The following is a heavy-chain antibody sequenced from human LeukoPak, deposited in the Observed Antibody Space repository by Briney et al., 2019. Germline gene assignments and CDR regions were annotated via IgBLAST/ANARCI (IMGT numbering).Heavy chain of an antibody. CDR2: MNPNSGNT. CDR1: GYTFTSYD. CDR3: AREGKDIVVVPAAMSSWFDP. Sequence: ASVKVSCKASGYTFTSYDINWVRQATGQGLEWMGWMNPNSGNTGYAQKFQGRVTMTRNTSISTAYMELSSLRSEDTAVYYCAREGKDIVVVPAAMSSWFDPWGQGTLVTVSS. V-gene: IGHV1-8*01. D-gene: IGHD2-2*01. J-gene: IGHJ5*02.